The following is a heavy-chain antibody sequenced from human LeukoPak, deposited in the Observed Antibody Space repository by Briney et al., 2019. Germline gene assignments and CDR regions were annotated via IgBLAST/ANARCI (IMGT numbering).Heavy chain of an antibody. CDR3: ARDFFDFWSGYHRNFDY. D-gene: IGHD3-3*01. V-gene: IGHV3-7*01. Sequence: GGSLRLSCAASGFTFSSFWMSWVRQAPGKGLEWVANIKQGGSEKYYVDSVKGRFTISRDNAKNSLYLQMNSLRAEDTAVYYCARDFFDFWSGYHRNFDYWGQGTLVTVSS. J-gene: IGHJ4*02. CDR1: GFTFSSFW. CDR2: IKQGGSEK.